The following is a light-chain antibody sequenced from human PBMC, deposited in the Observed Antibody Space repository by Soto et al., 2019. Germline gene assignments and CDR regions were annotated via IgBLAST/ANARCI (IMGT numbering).Light chain of an antibody. CDR1: QGISSY. CDR2: AAS. V-gene: IGKV1-8*01. Sequence: AIRMTQSPSSLSESTGDRVTITCRASQGISSYLAWYQQKPGKAPKLLIYAASTLQSGVPSRFSGSGSGTDFTLTISCLQSEDFATYYCQKYYSYPLTLGGGTKVEIK. CDR3: QKYYSYPLT. J-gene: IGKJ4*01.